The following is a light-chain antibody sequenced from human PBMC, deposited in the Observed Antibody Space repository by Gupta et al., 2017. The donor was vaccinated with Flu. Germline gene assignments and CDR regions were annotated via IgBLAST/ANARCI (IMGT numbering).Light chain of an antibody. CDR3: AAWDDSLNGQV. CDR1: SSNIGSHT. J-gene: IGLJ3*02. Sequence: QSVLTQPPSASGTPGQRVTISCSGSSSNIGSHTVNWYQQLPGTAPKLLIYSNNQRPSGVPDRFSGSKSGTSASRAISGLQSEDEADYYCAAWDDSLNGQVFGGGTKLTV. CDR2: SNN. V-gene: IGLV1-44*01.